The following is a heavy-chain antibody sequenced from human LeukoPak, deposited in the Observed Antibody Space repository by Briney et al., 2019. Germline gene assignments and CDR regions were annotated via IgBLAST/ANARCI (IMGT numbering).Heavy chain of an antibody. CDR2: IYSGGTT. D-gene: IGHD4-11*01. Sequence: GGSLRLSCAVSGFTVCSNYVGWVGHAQGKGLVGVLIIYSGGTTYYADSVKGRFTISSDNSKNTVYLQMNSLRAEDTAVFYCARVTTDAFDIWGPGTMVTVSS. V-gene: IGHV3-66*01. J-gene: IGHJ3*02. CDR1: GFTVCSNY. CDR3: ARVTTDAFDI.